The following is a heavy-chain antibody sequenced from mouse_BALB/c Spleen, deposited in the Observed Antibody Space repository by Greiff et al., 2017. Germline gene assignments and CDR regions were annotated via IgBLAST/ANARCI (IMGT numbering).Heavy chain of an antibody. J-gene: IGHJ2*01. Sequence: EVQLVESGAELVKPGASVKLSCTASGFNIKDTYMHWVKQRPEQGLEWIGRIDPANGNTKYDPKFQGKATITADTSSNTAYLQLSSLTSEDTAVYYCASCYDYAYFDYWGQGTTRTVSS. D-gene: IGHD2-4*01. CDR1: GFNIKDTY. CDR3: ASCYDYAYFDY. CDR2: IDPANGNT. V-gene: IGHV14-3*02.